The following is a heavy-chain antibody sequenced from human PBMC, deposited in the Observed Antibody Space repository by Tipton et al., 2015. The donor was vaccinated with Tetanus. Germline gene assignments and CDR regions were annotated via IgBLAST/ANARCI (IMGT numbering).Heavy chain of an antibody. CDR3: ARHTSGSYHAPFDY. D-gene: IGHD1-26*01. CDR2: IHPGDSDT. CDR1: GHNSASYW. J-gene: IGHJ4*02. Sequence: QSGAEVKKPGESLRISCQASGHNSASYWLSWVRQMPGRGLEWMGIIHPGDSDTRYSPSFQGQVTISADKSISTAYLQWSSLKASDSAMYYCARHTSGSYHAPFDYWGQGTLVTVSS. V-gene: IGHV5-51*01.